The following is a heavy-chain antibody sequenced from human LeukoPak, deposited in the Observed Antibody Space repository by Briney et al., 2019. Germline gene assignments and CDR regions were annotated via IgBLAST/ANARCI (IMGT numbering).Heavy chain of an antibody. D-gene: IGHD1-14*01. CDR2: INPNSGGT. CDR1: GYTFTCYY. CDR3: ARDQSTRKPYYYYMDV. V-gene: IGHV1-2*02. J-gene: IGHJ6*03. Sequence: SVKVSCKASGYTFTCYYMHWVRQAPGQGLEWMGWINPNSGGTNYEQKFQGRVTMTRDTSISTAYMELSRLRSDDTAVYYCARDQSTRKPYYYYMDVWGKGTTVTVSS.